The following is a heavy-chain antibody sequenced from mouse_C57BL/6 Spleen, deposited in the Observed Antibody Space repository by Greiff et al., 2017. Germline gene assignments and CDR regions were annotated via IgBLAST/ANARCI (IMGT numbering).Heavy chain of an antibody. D-gene: IGHD5-5*01. V-gene: IGHV1-26*01. J-gene: IGHJ3*01. CDR1: GYTFTDYY. CDR3: ARSPYLEDAY. Sequence: EVQLQQSGPELVKPGASVKISCKASGYTFTDYYMNWVKQSHGKSLEWIGDINPNNGGTSYNQKFKGKATLTVDKSSSTAYMELRSLTSEDSAVYYCARSPYLEDAYWGQGTLVTVSA. CDR2: INPNNGGT.